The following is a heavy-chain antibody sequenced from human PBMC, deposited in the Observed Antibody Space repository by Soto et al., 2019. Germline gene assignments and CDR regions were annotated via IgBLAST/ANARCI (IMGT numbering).Heavy chain of an antibody. CDR2: ISYDGTDK. CDR1: GFTFSTYG. Sequence: GGSLRLSCAASGFTFSTYGMHWVRQAPGKGLEWVALISYDGTDKFHGDSVKGRFAISRDNPKSTLFLQMNSLRSEDTAVYYCARDQVTIFGVVIVHYGMDVWGQGTTVTVSS. D-gene: IGHD3-3*01. V-gene: IGHV3-30*03. J-gene: IGHJ6*02. CDR3: ARDQVTIFGVVIVHYGMDV.